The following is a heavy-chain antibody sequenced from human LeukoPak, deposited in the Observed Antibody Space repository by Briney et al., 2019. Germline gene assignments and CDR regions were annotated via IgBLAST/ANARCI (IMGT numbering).Heavy chain of an antibody. CDR1: GGSISSYY. V-gene: IGHV4-4*07. J-gene: IGHJ6*02. Sequence: SETLSLTCTVSGGSISSYYWSWIRQPAGKGLEWIGRIYTSGSTNYNPSLKSRVTMSVDTSKNQFSLKLSSVTAADTAAYYCARDVAVAGYYYYYGMDVWGQGTTVTVSS. CDR3: ARDVAVAGYYYYYGMDV. D-gene: IGHD6-19*01. CDR2: IYTSGST.